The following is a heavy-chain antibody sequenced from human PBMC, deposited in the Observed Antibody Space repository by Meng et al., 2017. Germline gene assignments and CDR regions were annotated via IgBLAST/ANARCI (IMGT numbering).Heavy chain of an antibody. V-gene: IGHV1-18*04. CDR1: GYTFTGYY. J-gene: IGHJ4*02. CDR2: ISAYNGNT. Sequence: SVKVSCKASGYTFTGYYMHWVRQAPGQGLEWMGWISAYNGNTNYAQKLQGRVTMTTDTSTSTAYMELRSLRSDDTAVYSCARDGLRYIDWSNSPFDYWGQGTLVTVSS. CDR3: ARDGLRYIDWSNSPFDY. D-gene: IGHD3-9*01.